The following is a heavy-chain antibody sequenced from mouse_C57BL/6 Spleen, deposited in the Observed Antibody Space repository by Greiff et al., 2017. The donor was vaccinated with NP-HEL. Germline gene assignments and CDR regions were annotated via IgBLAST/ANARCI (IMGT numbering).Heavy chain of an antibody. CDR1: GFTFSDYG. V-gene: IGHV5-17*01. J-gene: IGHJ4*01. CDR2: ISSGSSTI. D-gene: IGHD1-1*01. CDR3: ARLRSGYAMDY. Sequence: EEKLMESGGGLVKPGGSLKLSCAASGFTFSDYGMHWVRQAPEKGLEWVAYISSGSSTIYYADTVKGRFTISRDNAKNNLFLQMTSLRSEDTAMYYCARLRSGYAMDYWGQGTSVTVSS.